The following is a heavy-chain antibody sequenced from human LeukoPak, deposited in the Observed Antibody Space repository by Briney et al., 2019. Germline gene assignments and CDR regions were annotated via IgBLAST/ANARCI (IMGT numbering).Heavy chain of an antibody. CDR2: IKQDGSEK. CDR3: AREYRSSTSCFPNWFDP. V-gene: IGHV3-7*01. J-gene: IGHJ5*02. D-gene: IGHD2-2*01. CDR1: GVTFSSYW. Sequence: GGSLRLSCAASGVTFSSYWMSWVRQAPGKGLEWVANIKQDGSEKYYVDSVKGRFTISRDNAENSLYLQMNSLRAEDTAVYYCAREYRSSTSCFPNWFDPWGQGTLVTVSS.